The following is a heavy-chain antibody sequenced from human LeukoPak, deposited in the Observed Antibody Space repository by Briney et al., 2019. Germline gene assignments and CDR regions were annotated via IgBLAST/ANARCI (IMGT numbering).Heavy chain of an antibody. CDR3: ARGESVAMGSIDY. V-gene: IGHV3-23*01. CDR1: GFAINNYV. D-gene: IGHD2-2*01. Sequence: PGESLRLSCAASGFAINNYVMSWVRQAPGKGLQWVAVITGSGINTYYADSVKGRFTISRDNSKTTLYLQMDSMTTEDTAVYYCARGESVAMGSIDYWGQGTLVTVSS. J-gene: IGHJ4*02. CDR2: ITGSGINT.